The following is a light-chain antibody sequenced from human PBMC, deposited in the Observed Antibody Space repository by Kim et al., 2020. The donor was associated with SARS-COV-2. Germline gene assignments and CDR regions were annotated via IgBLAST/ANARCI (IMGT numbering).Light chain of an antibody. Sequence: TVMTQSPATLSVSPGDGVTLSCTASHSVGSDLAWYQQKPGQAPRLLIYSASTRATGIPARFSGSGSGTEFTLTISSLQSEDFAVYFCQQYDYWPTFGPGTKVDIK. CDR3: QQYDYWPT. V-gene: IGKV3-15*01. CDR2: SAS. J-gene: IGKJ1*01. CDR1: HSVGSD.